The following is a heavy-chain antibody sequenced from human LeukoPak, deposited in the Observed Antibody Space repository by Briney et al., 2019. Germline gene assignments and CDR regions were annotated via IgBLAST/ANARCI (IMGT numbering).Heavy chain of an antibody. D-gene: IGHD5-12*01. CDR2: ISYDGSNK. V-gene: IGHV3-30*18. CDR3: AKEGIVATTPYYFDY. Sequence: GGSLRHSCAASGFTFSSYGMHWVRQAPGKGLEWVAVISYDGSNKYYADSVKGRFTISRDNSKNTLYLQMNSLRAEDTAVYYCAKEGIVATTPYYFDYWGQGTLVTVSS. CDR1: GFTFSSYG. J-gene: IGHJ4*02.